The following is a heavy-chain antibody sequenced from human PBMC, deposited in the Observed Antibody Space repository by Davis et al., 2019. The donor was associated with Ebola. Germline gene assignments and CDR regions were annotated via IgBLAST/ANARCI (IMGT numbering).Heavy chain of an antibody. D-gene: IGHD3-10*01. Sequence: MPSETLSLTCTVSGGSISIGDYYWSWIRQPPGKGLEWIGYIYYSGSTYYNPSLKSRVNISVDTSKNQFSLKLSSVTAADTAVFYCARVKWFGKIFDYWGQGTLVTVSS. J-gene: IGHJ4*02. V-gene: IGHV4-30-4*01. CDR2: IYYSGST. CDR1: GGSISIGDYY. CDR3: ARVKWFGKIFDY.